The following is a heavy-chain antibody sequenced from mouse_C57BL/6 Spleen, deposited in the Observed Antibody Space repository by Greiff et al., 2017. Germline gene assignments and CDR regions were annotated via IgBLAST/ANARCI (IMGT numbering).Heavy chain of an antibody. CDR1: GYTFTSYW. CDR2: INPSNGGT. Sequence: VQLQQPGTELVKPGASVKLSCKASGYTFTSYWMHWVKQRPGQGLEWIGNINPSNGGTNYNEKFKSKATLTVDKSSSTAYMQLSSLTSEDSAVYYCARSENYYYGSSPYAMDYGGQGTSVTVSS. CDR3: ARSENYYYGSSPYAMDY. J-gene: IGHJ4*01. V-gene: IGHV1-53*01. D-gene: IGHD1-1*01.